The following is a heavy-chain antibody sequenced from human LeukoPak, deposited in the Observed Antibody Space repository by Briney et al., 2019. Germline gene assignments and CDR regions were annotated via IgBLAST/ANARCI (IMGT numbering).Heavy chain of an antibody. CDR2: MYLGTYS. Sequence: PGGSLRLSCAASGFSVNDNYVTWVRQAPGKGLEWISIMYLGTYSYRADPVKARTSISRVSSKNTVYLEMNSLGVEDTAVYYCAAALLRGDQYWYFDLWGRGTLVTVS. CDR1: GFSVNDNY. D-gene: IGHD3-10*01. J-gene: IGHJ2*01. V-gene: IGHV3-66*01. CDR3: AAALLRGDQYWYFDL.